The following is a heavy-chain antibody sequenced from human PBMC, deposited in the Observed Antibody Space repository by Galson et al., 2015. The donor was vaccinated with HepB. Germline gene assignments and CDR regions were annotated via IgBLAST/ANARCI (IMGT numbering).Heavy chain of an antibody. V-gene: IGHV1-69*13. D-gene: IGHD3-10*01. J-gene: IGHJ4*02. CDR1: GGTFSSYA. CDR2: IIPIFGTA. CDR3: ARGEIWFGELLQTPFDY. Sequence: SVKVSCKASGGTFSSYAISWVRQAPGQGLEWMGGIIPIFGTANYAQKFQGRVTITADESTSTAYMELSSLRSEDTAVYYCARGEIWFGELLQTPFDYWGQGTLVTVSS.